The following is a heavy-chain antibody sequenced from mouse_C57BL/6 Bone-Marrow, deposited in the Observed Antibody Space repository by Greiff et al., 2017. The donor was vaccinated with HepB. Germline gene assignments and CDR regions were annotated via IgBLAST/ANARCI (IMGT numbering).Heavy chain of an antibody. CDR2: IDPENGDT. D-gene: IGHD1-1*01. Sequence: EVKLVESGAELVRPGASVKLSCTASGFNIKDDYMHWVKQRPEQGLEWIGWIDPENGDTEYASKFQGKATITADTSSNTAYLQLSSLTSEDTAVYYCTTNGSRYFDVWGTGTTVTVSS. CDR1: GFNIKDDY. J-gene: IGHJ1*03. V-gene: IGHV14-4*01. CDR3: TTNGSRYFDV.